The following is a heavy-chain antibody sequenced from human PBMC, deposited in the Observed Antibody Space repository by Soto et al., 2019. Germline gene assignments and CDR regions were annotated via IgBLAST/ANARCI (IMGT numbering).Heavy chain of an antibody. V-gene: IGHV3-11*01. Sequence: GGSLRLSCVASGFTFSNYYMSWIRQAPGKGLEWVSYISSTGRTIYYADSVKGRFTVSRDNAQNSLSLKLNSLRVEDTAVYYCARSYSSGWEFDYWGQGTQVTVSS. J-gene: IGHJ4*02. D-gene: IGHD6-19*01. CDR1: GFTFSNYY. CDR2: ISSTGRTI. CDR3: ARSYSSGWEFDY.